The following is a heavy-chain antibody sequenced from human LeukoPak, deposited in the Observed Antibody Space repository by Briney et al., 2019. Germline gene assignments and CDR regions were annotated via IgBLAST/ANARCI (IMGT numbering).Heavy chain of an antibody. CDR3: TSDVATVAGHFDY. D-gene: IGHD6-19*01. CDR2: SKSKSNGGAI. CDR1: GFTFSEAW. J-gene: IGHJ4*02. V-gene: IGHV3-15*01. Sequence: GGSLRLSCAASGFTFSEAWMSWVRQAPGKGLEWVGRSKSKSNGGAIDYAAPVKARFSISRDDSKNTLYLQMNSLKIEDTATYYCTSDVATVAGHFDYWGQGTLVTVSS.